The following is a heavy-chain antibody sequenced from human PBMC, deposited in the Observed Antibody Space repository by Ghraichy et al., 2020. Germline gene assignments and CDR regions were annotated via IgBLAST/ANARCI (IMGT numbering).Heavy chain of an antibody. V-gene: IGHV4-39*01. CDR3: AGHDDY. CDR2: IYYSGNT. J-gene: IGHJ4*02. Sequence: SETLSLTCTVSGGSVSSSSYYWGWIRQPPGKGLEWIGSIYYSGNTYYNPSLKSRVTISVDTSKNQFSLKLSSVTAADTAVYSCAGHDDYWGQGSLVTVSS. CDR1: GGSVSSSSYY.